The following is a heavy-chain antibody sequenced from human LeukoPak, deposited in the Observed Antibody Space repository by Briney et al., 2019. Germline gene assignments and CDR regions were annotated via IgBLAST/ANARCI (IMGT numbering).Heavy chain of an antibody. CDR3: AKRGGNFDSGNYDY. Sequence: GGSLRLSCAASGFTFSNYAMSWVRQAPGKGLEWVSTISNSGGSTYYADSVKGRFTISRDYSKNTLYLQMNSLRAEDTAVYYCAKRGGNFDSGNYDYWGQGTLVTVSS. V-gene: IGHV3-23*01. CDR1: GFTFSNYA. J-gene: IGHJ4*02. D-gene: IGHD3-10*01. CDR2: ISNSGGST.